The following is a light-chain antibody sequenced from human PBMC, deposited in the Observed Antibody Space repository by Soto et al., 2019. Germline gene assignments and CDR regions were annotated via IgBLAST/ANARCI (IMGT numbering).Light chain of an antibody. J-gene: IGKJ1*01. V-gene: IGKV1-5*03. CDR1: QNVNGW. Sequence: DIQMTQSPSTLSASVGDRVTITCRASQNVNGWLSWYQQKPGKAPKLLINKASTWESGVPSRFSGRGFGTEFTLTISSLQTDDFATYYCQQYDTRCTFGQGTKVEVK. CDR2: KAS. CDR3: QQYDTRCT.